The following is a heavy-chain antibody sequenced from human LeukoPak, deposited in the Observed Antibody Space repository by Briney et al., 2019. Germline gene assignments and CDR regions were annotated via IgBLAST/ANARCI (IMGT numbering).Heavy chain of an antibody. CDR3: ARHYDILTGFAEYFQH. V-gene: IGHV1-69*01. D-gene: IGHD3-9*01. J-gene: IGHJ1*01. Sequence: SVKVSCKAAGGTFSSYAISWVRQAPGQGLEWMGGIIPIFGTANYAQKFQGRVTITADESTSTAYMELSSLRSEGTAVYYCARHYDILTGFAEYFQHWGQGTLVTVSS. CDR1: GGTFSSYA. CDR2: IIPIFGTA.